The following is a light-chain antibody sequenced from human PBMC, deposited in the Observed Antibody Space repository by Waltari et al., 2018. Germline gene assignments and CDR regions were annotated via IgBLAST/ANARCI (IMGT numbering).Light chain of an antibody. CDR3: ASWDDSLSAYV. CDR1: TSNIGNNY. CDR2: RND. Sequence: QSVLTQPPSASATPGQSVTISCSGSTSNIGNNYVYWYQQPLGAAPKRLVYRNDQRPDGVPARFSGSKSDTPTSLAIGGLRSEDEAEYYCASWDDSLSAYVFGTGTKVTVL. J-gene: IGLJ1*01. V-gene: IGLV1-47*01.